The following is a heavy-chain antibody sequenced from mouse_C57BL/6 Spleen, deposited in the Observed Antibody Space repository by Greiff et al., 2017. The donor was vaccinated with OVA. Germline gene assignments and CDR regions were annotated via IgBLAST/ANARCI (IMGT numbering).Heavy chain of an antibody. CDR3: ARSGEPGTDYYAMDY. CDR2: INPNNGGT. CDR1: GYTFTDYN. J-gene: IGHJ4*01. V-gene: IGHV1-22*01. D-gene: IGHD4-1*01. Sequence: EVQLQQSGPELVKPGASVKMSCKASGYTFTDYNMHWVKQSHGKSLEWIGYINPNNGGTSYNQKFKGKATLTVNKSSSTAYMELRSLTSEDSAVYYCARSGEPGTDYYAMDYWGQGTSVTVSS.